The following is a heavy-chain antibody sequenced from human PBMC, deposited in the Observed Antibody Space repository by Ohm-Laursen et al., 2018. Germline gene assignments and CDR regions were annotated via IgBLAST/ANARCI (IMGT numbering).Heavy chain of an antibody. CDR3: TTGFRWSDLRFL. CDR2: LDFEDGET. D-gene: IGHD1-26*01. Sequence: ASVKVSCNVSGYSLTEFSIYWVRQAPGKGLEWMGGLDFEDGETIYAQNFQGRVSMTEDTSANTAYMELSSLRSDDTAAYYCTTGFRWSDLRFLWGQGTLVTVSS. V-gene: IGHV1-24*01. CDR1: GYSLTEFS. J-gene: IGHJ4*02.